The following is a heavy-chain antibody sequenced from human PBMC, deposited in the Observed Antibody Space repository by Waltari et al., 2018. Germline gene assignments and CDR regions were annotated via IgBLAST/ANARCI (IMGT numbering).Heavy chain of an antibody. D-gene: IGHD2-21*01. V-gene: IGHV1-18*04. CDR2: VNASINRA. CDR1: GYTFNNFG. CDR3: ARAPYRVLSISQYYFDA. Sequence: QVQLVQSGAEVTKPGASVEVSCRTSGYTFNNFGVAWVRQAPGQGLEWMGGVNASINRAYTAQRFQGRLTMTALTSTSTAYMELKSLTSDDTATYFCARAPYRVLSISQYYFDAWGQGTLVTVSS. J-gene: IGHJ4*02.